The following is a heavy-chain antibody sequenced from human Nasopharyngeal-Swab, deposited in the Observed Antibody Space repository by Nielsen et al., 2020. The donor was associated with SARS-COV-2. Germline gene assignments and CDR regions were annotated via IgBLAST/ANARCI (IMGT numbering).Heavy chain of an antibody. Sequence: VREMTGKGLEWVGRIGDKAHNYATTYAASVKGRFTISRDDSKNTAFLQMDSLKTEDPALYYCTTDYYFDYWGQGTLVTVSS. CDR2: IGDKAHNYAT. CDR3: TTDYYFDY. V-gene: IGHV3-73*01. J-gene: IGHJ4*02.